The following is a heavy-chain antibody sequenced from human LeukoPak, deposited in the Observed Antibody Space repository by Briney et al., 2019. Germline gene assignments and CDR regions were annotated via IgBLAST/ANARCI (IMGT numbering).Heavy chain of an antibody. CDR1: GFTFGDYG. CDR2: IRSKAYEETT. V-gene: IGHV3-49*04. CDR3: TRSGKSSSGWYSSDY. Sequence: GGSLRLSCTASGFTFGDYGMSWVRQAPGKGLEWVGFIRSKAYEETTEYAASVKGRFTISRDDSKSIAYLQMNSLKTEDTAVYYCTRSGKSSSGWYSSDYWGQGTLVTVSS. D-gene: IGHD6-19*01. J-gene: IGHJ4*02.